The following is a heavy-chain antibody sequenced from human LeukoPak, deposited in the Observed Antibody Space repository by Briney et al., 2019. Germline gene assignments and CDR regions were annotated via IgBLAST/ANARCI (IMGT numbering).Heavy chain of an antibody. D-gene: IGHD3-10*01. Sequence: PSETLSLTCAVYGGSFSGYYWSWIRQPPGKGLEWIGYIYYSGSTNYNPSLKSRVTISVDTSKNQFSLKLSSVTAADTAVYYCARGTMVRGVNFDYWGQGTLVTVSS. CDR1: GGSFSGYY. CDR2: IYYSGST. V-gene: IGHV4-59*01. CDR3: ARGTMVRGVNFDY. J-gene: IGHJ4*02.